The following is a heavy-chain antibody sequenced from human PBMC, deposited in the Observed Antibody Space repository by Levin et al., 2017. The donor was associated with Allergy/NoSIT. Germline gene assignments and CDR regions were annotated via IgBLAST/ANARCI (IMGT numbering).Heavy chain of an antibody. J-gene: IGHJ3*01. D-gene: IGHD5-18*01. CDR1: GYSFTTYW. V-gene: IGHV5-51*01. CDR2: IYPGDSDT. Sequence: GESLKISCKGSGYSFTTYWIAWVRQMPGKGLEWMGIIYPGDSDTRYSPSFPGQVTISGDKSISTAYLQWSSLKASDTAIYYCARLGPARGYRYEWPDDAFDLWGQGTMVTVSS. CDR3: ARLGPARGYRYEWPDDAFDL.